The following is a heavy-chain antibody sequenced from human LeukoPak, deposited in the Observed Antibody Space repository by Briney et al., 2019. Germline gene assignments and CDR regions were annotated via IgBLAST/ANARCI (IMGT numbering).Heavy chain of an antibody. CDR1: GFAFDDFA. J-gene: IGHJ4*02. CDR3: SRNGLVDFDY. V-gene: IGHV3-49*04. CDR2: IRRRAYGGAA. Sequence: QSGGSLRLSCTTSGFAFDDFAMSWVRQPAGKGLGWVGFIRRRAYGGAAEYAASVKGRFIISRDDSKGIAYLQMNSLKTEDTAVYYCSRNGLVDFDYWGQGSRVIVSP.